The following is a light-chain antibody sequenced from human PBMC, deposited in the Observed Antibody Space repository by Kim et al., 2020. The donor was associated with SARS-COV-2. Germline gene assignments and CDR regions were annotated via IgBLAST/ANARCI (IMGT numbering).Light chain of an antibody. V-gene: IGKV1-39*01. CDR3: QQYNSVPFT. CDR2: AAS. Sequence: DIQMTQSPSTLSASVGDRVTITCRASQRIDTCLVWYQQKPGEAPKLLIYAASSLQSGVPSRFSGSGSGTDFTLTISSLQPEDSATYYCQQYNSVPFTFGPGTKVDIK. CDR1: QRIDTC. J-gene: IGKJ3*01.